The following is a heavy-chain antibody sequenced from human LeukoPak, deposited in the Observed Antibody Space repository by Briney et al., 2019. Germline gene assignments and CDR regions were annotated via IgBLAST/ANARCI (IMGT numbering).Heavy chain of an antibody. D-gene: IGHD3-22*01. CDR3: ATPYYYDNSVYAFDI. J-gene: IGHJ3*02. Sequence: SETLSLTCNVSGGSIRGYYWSWIRQPPGKGLEWIGYIYSSGSANYNPSLKSRVTMSVDTSKNQFSLRLSSVTAADTAVYYCATPYYYDNSVYAFDIWGQGTMVTVSS. CDR2: IYSSGSA. CDR1: GGSIRGYY. V-gene: IGHV4-59*08.